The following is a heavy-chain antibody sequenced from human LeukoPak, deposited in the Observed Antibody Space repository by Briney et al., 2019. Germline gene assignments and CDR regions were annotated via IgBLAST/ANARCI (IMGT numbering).Heavy chain of an antibody. CDR3: TTTMSSEPYY. D-gene: IGHD3-22*01. V-gene: IGHV3-74*01. CDR1: GFTFDDYA. Sequence: GGSLRLSCATSGFTFDDYAMHWVRQVPGKGLVWVSRISSDGSSTSYADSVKGRFTISRDNAKNTLYLQMNSLRAEDTAVYYCTTTMSSEPYYWGQGTLVTVSS. J-gene: IGHJ4*02. CDR2: ISSDGSST.